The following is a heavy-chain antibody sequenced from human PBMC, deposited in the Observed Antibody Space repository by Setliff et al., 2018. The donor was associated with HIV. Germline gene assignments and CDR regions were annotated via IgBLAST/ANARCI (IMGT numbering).Heavy chain of an antibody. CDR2: VNPHDGGT. CDR1: GYTLTDYY. V-gene: IGHV1-2*02. D-gene: IGHD6-19*01. Sequence: SCKASGYTLTDYYVQWVRQAPGQGLEWMGWVNPHDGGTYYAQILEGRVTMTRDTSTSTAYMELSRLRSDDTAVYYCAKGGANGWYGGYFQHWGQGTLVTVSS. CDR3: AKGGANGWYGGYFQH. J-gene: IGHJ1*01.